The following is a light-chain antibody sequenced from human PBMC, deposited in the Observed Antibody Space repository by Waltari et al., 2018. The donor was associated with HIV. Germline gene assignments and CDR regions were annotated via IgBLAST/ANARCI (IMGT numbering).Light chain of an antibody. CDR1: SGDVGPTHG. CDR2: SNR. J-gene: IGLJ3*02. V-gene: IGLV1-40*01. CDR3: QSYASSLSAWV. Sequence: QAALTQPPSVSAAPGPRGTIACTGSSGDVGPTHGAYWYQLLPGTAPKLLIHSNRTRPSGVPDRFSGSKSGTSASLAITVLQAEDEADYYCQSYASSLSAWVFGGGTKLTVL.